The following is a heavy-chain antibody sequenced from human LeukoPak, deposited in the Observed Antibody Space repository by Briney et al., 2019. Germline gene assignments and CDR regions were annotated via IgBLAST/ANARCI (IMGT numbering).Heavy chain of an antibody. CDR1: GFTFSKYA. CDR3: AKEVYYYDSSGYYPYFDY. Sequence: GGSLRLSCAASGFTFSKYAMSWVRQAPGKGLEWVSGISGSGGGPYYADSVKGRFTISRDNSKNTLYLQMNSLRAEDTAVYYCAKEVYYYDSSGYYPYFDYWGQGTLVTVSS. J-gene: IGHJ4*02. D-gene: IGHD3-22*01. V-gene: IGHV3-23*01. CDR2: ISGSGGGP.